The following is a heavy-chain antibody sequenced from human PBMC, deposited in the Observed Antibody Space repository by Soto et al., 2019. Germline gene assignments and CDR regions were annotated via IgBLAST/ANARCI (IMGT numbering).Heavy chain of an antibody. CDR2: INPNSGGT. V-gene: IGHV1-2*02. CDR1: GYTFTGYY. D-gene: IGHD5-12*01. Sequence: GASVKVSCKASGYTFTGYYMHWVRQAPGQGLEWMGWINPNSGGTNYAQKFQGRVTMTRDTSISTAYMELSRLRSDDTAVYYCARDSPPDGYPMMAFDIWGQGTMVTVSS. J-gene: IGHJ3*02. CDR3: ARDSPPDGYPMMAFDI.